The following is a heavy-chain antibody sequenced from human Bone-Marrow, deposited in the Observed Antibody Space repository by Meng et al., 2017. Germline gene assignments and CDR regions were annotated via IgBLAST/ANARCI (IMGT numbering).Heavy chain of an antibody. CDR1: GFTFSSYA. Sequence: VHVVESGGGLVQPGGSLRLSCAASGFTFSSYAMHWVRQAPGKGLEWVAVISYDGSNKYYADSVKGRFTISRDNSKNTLYLQMNSLRAEDTAVYYCARDAPVADTQYNWFDPWGQGTLVTVSS. V-gene: IGHV3-30*01. D-gene: IGHD6-19*01. CDR2: ISYDGSNK. J-gene: IGHJ5*02. CDR3: ARDAPVADTQYNWFDP.